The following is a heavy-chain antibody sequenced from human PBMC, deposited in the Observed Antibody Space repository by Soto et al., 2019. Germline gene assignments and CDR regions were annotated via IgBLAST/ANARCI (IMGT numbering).Heavy chain of an antibody. Sequence: GGSLRLSCAASGFTFSSYAMRWVRQAPVKGLEWVSAISGSGGSTYYADSVKGRFTISRDNSKNTLYLQMNSLRAEDTAVYYCARRGSGSYYDYWGQGTLVTVDS. CDR1: GFTFSSYA. J-gene: IGHJ4*02. D-gene: IGHD1-26*01. V-gene: IGHV3-23*01. CDR2: ISGSGGST. CDR3: ARRGSGSYYDY.